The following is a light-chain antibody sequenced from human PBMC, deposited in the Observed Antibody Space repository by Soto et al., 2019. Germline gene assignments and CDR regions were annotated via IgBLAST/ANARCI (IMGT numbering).Light chain of an antibody. CDR1: QSVSGY. V-gene: IGKV3-11*01. J-gene: IGKJ3*01. CDR3: LQRSNWPLT. Sequence: EIVLTQSPATLSLSPGERATLSCRASQSVSGYLVWYQRKPGQPPRVLIYAASNRATGIPARFSGSGSGTDFTLTISSLEPEDFAVYYGLQRSNWPLTFGPGTKIDIK. CDR2: AAS.